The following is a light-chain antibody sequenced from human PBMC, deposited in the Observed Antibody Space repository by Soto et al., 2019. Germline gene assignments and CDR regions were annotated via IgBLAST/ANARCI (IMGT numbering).Light chain of an antibody. J-gene: IGKJ5*01. Sequence: EIVLTQSPATLSLSPWEIATLSCRASQSVSSYLAWYQQKPGQAPRLLIYDASNRATGIPARFSGSGSGTDFTLPISSLEPEDFAVYYCQQRSNWPPITFGQGTRLEIK. CDR1: QSVSSY. V-gene: IGKV3-11*01. CDR2: DAS. CDR3: QQRSNWPPIT.